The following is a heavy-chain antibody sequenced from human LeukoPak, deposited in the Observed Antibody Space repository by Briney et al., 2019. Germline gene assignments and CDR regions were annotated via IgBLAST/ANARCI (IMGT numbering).Heavy chain of an antibody. V-gene: IGHV3-7*01. CDR2: IKQDGSEK. CDR3: AREAWLVLFDY. D-gene: IGHD6-19*01. CDR1: GFTFSSYA. Sequence: QAGGSLRLSCAASGFTFSSYAMSWVRQAPGKGLEWVANIKQDGSEKYYVDSVKGRFTISRDNAKNSLYLQMNSLRAEDTAVYYCAREAWLVLFDYWGQGTLVTVSS. J-gene: IGHJ4*02.